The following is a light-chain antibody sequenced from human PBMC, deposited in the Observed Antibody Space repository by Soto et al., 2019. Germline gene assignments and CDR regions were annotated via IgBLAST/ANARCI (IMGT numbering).Light chain of an antibody. J-gene: IGKJ3*01. CDR2: DAS. V-gene: IGKV3-11*01. CDR1: QSVSRY. Sequence: EIVLTQSPATLSLSPGERATLSCRASQSVSRYLAWYQQKPGQAPRLLIYDASNRATGIPARFSGSGSGTDFTLTISSLEPEDFAVYYCQQRINWPVFGPGTKVDIK. CDR3: QQRINWPV.